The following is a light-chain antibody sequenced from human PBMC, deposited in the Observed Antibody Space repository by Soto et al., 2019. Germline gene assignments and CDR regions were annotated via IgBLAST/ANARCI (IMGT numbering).Light chain of an antibody. CDR1: SSDVGGYNY. J-gene: IGLJ2*01. V-gene: IGLV2-14*01. CDR2: DVS. CDR3: RSYTSRSTYVV. Sequence: QSALTQPASVSGSPGQSITISCTGTSSDVGGYNYVSWYQQHPGKAPKLMIHDVSNRPSGVSNRFSGSKSGNTASLTISGLQAEDEADYYCRSYTSRSTYVVFGGGTKLTVL.